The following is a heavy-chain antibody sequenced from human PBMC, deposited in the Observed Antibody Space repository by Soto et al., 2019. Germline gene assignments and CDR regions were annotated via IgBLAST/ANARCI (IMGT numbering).Heavy chain of an antibody. Sequence: EVQLLESGGHLVQPGGSLRLSCAASGFPFSNCAMAWVRQAPGKXLEWVSAISVSGSVTYYADSVKGRFTISRDNSKNMVYLQMNSLRAEDTAVYXCVRPXXXXVNDAFDVWGQGTMVTVSS. CDR2: ISVSGSVT. J-gene: IGHJ3*01. V-gene: IGHV3-23*01. CDR3: VRPXXXXVNDAFDV. CDR1: GFPFSNCA.